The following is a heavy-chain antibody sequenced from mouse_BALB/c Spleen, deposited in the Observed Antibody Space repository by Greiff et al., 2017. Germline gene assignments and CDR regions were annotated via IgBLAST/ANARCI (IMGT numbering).Heavy chain of an antibody. D-gene: IGHD1-2*01. J-gene: IGHJ3*01. CDR2: INPSSGYT. Sequence: QVQLKQSAAELARPGASVKMSCKASGYTFTSYTMHWVKQRPGQGLEWIGYINPSSGYTEYNQKFKDKTTLTADKSSSTAYMQLSSLTSEDSAVYYCASPIHYYGYRFAYWGQGTLVTVSA. CDR1: GYTFTSYT. V-gene: IGHV1-4*02. CDR3: ASPIHYYGYRFAY.